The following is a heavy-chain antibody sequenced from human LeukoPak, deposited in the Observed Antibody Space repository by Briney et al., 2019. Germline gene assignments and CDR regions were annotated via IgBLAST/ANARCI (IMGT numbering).Heavy chain of an antibody. J-gene: IGHJ3*02. Sequence: GASVKVSCKASGYTFTSYAMHWVRQAPGQRLEWMGGIIPIFGTANYAQKFQGRVTITADESTSTAYMELSSLRSEDTAVYYCASLTIFGVALGGDAFDIWGQGTMVTVSS. CDR3: ASLTIFGVALGGDAFDI. V-gene: IGHV1-69*13. CDR1: GYTFTSYA. D-gene: IGHD3-3*01. CDR2: IIPIFGTA.